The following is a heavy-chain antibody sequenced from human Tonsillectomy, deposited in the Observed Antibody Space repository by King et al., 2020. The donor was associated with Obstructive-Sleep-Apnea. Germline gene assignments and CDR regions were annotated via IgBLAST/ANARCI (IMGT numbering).Heavy chain of an antibody. J-gene: IGHJ4*02. CDR1: GYTFTDYF. CDR2: INPNSGGT. CDR3: ARGSGSYDH. D-gene: IGHD3-10*01. V-gene: IGHV1-2*02. Sequence: QLVQSGAEVKKPGASVKVSCKASGYTFTDYFMHWVRQAPGQGLEWMGWINPNSGGTSYAQKFQGRVTMTRDTSISTAYMELSRLTSDDTAVYYCARGSGSYDHWGQGTLVTVSS.